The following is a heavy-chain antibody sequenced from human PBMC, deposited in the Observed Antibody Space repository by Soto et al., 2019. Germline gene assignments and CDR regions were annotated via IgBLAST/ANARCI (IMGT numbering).Heavy chain of an antibody. CDR1: GGSFSGYY. V-gene: IGHV4-34*01. J-gene: IGHJ4*02. CDR3: ARGPPPLGYCSSTSCYGGFDY. CDR2: INHSGST. Sequence: PSETLSLTCAVYGGSFSGYYWSWIRQPPGKGLEWIGEINHSGSTNYNPSLKSRVTISVDTSKNQFSLKLSSVTAADTAVYYCARGPPPLGYCSSTSCYGGFDYWGQGTLVTVSS. D-gene: IGHD2-2*01.